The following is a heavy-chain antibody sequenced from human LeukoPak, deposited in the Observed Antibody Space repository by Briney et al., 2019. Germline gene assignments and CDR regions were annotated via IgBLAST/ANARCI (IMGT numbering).Heavy chain of an antibody. V-gene: IGHV4-39*07. CDR1: GGSISSSSYY. J-gene: IGHJ5*02. CDR3: ARGQAVAGDWFDP. D-gene: IGHD6-19*01. CDR2: IYYSGST. Sequence: PSETLSLTCTVSGGSISSSSYYWGWIRQPPGKGLEWIGSIYYSGSTNDNPSLKSRVTISVDTSKNQFSLKLSSVTAADTAVYYCARGQAVAGDWFDPWGQGTLVTVSS.